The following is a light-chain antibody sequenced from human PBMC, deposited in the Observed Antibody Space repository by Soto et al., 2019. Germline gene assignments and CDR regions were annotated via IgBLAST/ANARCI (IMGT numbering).Light chain of an antibody. CDR2: GAS. CDR3: QQDNNWLWT. V-gene: IGKV3-15*01. J-gene: IGKJ1*01. CDR1: QSVNSN. Sequence: EIVMTQSPATLSVSPGERATLSCRASQSVNSNLVWFQQNPGQPPRPLIYGASTRATGIPGRFSGSGFGTEFTLTISSLQSEDFAVYYCQQDNNWLWTFGQGTQVEIK.